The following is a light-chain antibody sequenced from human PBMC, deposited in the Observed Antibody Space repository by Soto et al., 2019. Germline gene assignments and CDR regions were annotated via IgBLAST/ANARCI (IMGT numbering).Light chain of an antibody. J-gene: IGKJ2*01. CDR1: QSLLHSNGYNY. CDR3: MQALQTPYT. Sequence: DIVMTQSPLCLPVTPGEPASNSCRSIQSLLHSNGYNYLDWYLQKPGQSPQLLIYLGSNRASGVPDSFSGCESGTDFTLKISRVDAEDVGVYYCMQALQTPYTFGQGTKLEIK. CDR2: LGS. V-gene: IGKV2-28*01.